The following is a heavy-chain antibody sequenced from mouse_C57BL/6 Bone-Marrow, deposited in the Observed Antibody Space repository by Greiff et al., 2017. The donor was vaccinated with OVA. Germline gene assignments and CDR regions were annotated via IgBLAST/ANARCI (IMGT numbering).Heavy chain of an antibody. J-gene: IGHJ4*01. CDR1: GFNIKDYY. CDR3: ARNPFYYDYEGYAMDY. V-gene: IGHV14-2*01. D-gene: IGHD2-4*01. Sequence: VQLQQSGAELVKPGASVKLSCTASGFNIKDYYMHWVKQRTEQGLEWIGRIDPEDGETKYAPKFPGKATITADTSSNTAYLQLSSLTSEDTAVYYCARNPFYYDYEGYAMDYWGQGTSVTVSS. CDR2: IDPEDGET.